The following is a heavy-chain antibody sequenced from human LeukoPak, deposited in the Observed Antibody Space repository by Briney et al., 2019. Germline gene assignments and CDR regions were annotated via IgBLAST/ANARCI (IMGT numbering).Heavy chain of an antibody. J-gene: IGHJ4*02. D-gene: IGHD3-22*01. CDR3: ARHGEASYYDSSGYYWAY. CDR1: GGSISSSSYY. Sequence: SETLSLTCTVSGGSISSSSYYWGWIRQPPGKGLEWIGSIYDSGSTYYNPSLKSRVTISVDTSKNQFSLKLSSVTAADTAVYYCARHGEASYYDSSGYYWAYWGQGTLVTVSS. CDR2: IYDSGST. V-gene: IGHV4-39*01.